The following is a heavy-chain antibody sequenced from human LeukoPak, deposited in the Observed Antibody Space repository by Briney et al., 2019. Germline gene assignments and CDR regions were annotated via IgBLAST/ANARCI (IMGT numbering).Heavy chain of an antibody. J-gene: IGHJ4*02. V-gene: IGHV3-15*01. CDR3: PTDLNQRLKWFGNPLDH. Sequence: SGGSLRLSCVASGFSFTYAWMSWVRQAPGKGLQWVGHIRSETDGATTDYAAAVQGRFTISRDDSQKMLYLEMNSLKTEDTGLYYCPTDLNQRLKWFGNPLDHWGQGTRVTVSS. D-gene: IGHD3-10*01. CDR1: GFSFTYAW. CDR2: IRSETDGATT.